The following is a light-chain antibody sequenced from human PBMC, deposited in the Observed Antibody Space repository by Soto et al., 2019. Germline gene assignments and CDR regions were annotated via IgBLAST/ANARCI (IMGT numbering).Light chain of an antibody. CDR1: SSDVGGYDY. J-gene: IGLJ1*01. CDR3: SSYTSSSTPYV. V-gene: IGLV2-14*03. Sequence: QSALTQPASVSESPGQSITISCTGSSSDVGGYDYVSWYQHHPGKAPKLMIHDVSNRPSGVSNRFSGSKSGNTASLTISGLQAEDEADYYCSSYTSSSTPYVFGTGTKVTV. CDR2: DVS.